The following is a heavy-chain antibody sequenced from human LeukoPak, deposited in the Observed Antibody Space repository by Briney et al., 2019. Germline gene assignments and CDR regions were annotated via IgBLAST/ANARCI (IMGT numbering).Heavy chain of an antibody. J-gene: IGHJ4*02. CDR2: ISGSGGST. Sequence: GGSLRLSCAASGFTFSSYGMSWVRQAPGKGLEWVSAISGSGGSTYYADSVKGRFTISRDNSKNTLYLQMNSLRAEDTAVYYCAKVRDYDILTGYSAFDYWGQGTLVTVSS. CDR3: AKVRDYDILTGYSAFDY. D-gene: IGHD3-9*01. CDR1: GFTFSSYG. V-gene: IGHV3-23*01.